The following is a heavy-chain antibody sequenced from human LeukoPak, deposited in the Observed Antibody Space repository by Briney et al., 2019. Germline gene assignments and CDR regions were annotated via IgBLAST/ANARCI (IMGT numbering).Heavy chain of an antibody. Sequence: SVKVSCKASGGTFSSYAISWVRQAPGQGLEWMGRIIPILGIANYAQKFQGRVTITADKSTSTAYMELSSLRSEDTAVYYCARGGYCGGDCYPPPLPVGNYYGMDVWGQGTTVTVSS. D-gene: IGHD2-21*02. J-gene: IGHJ6*02. CDR3: ARGGYCGGDCYPPPLPVGNYYGMDV. CDR1: GGTFSSYA. CDR2: IIPILGIA. V-gene: IGHV1-69*04.